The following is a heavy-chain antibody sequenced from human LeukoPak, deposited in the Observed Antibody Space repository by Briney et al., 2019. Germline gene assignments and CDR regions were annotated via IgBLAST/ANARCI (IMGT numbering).Heavy chain of an antibody. Sequence: PGGSLRLSCAASGFTFSSYSMSWVRQAPGKGLEWVSGISDSGGRTCYADSVKGRFTISRDNSKNTVYLQMNSLRADDTAVYYCARDAGYCSSTSCYLNWFDPWGQGTLVTVSS. V-gene: IGHV3-23*01. D-gene: IGHD2-2*03. CDR2: ISDSGGRT. J-gene: IGHJ5*02. CDR3: ARDAGYCSSTSCYLNWFDP. CDR1: GFTFSSYS.